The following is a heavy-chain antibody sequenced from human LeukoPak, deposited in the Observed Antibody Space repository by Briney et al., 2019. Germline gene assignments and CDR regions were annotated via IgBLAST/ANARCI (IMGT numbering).Heavy chain of an antibody. CDR1: GGSISSGDYY. J-gene: IGHJ3*02. V-gene: IGHV4-30-4*01. CDR3: ARDAHYYDTRAAFDI. D-gene: IGHD3-22*01. CDR2: IYYSGST. Sequence: SETLSFTCTVSGGSISSGDYYWGWIRQPPGKGLEWIGYIYYSGSTYYNPSLKSRVTISVDTSKNQFSLKLSSVTAADTAVYYCARDAHYYDTRAAFDIWGQGTMVTVSS.